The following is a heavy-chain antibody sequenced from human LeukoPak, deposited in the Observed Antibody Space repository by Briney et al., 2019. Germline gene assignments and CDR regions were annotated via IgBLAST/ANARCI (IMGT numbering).Heavy chain of an antibody. CDR3: ARQSSSSWTYYYYYYGMDV. J-gene: IGHJ6*02. CDR2: IYPGDSDT. V-gene: IGHV5-51*01. D-gene: IGHD6-13*01. Sequence: GESLKIFCKGSGYSFTSYWIGWVRQMPGKGLEWMGIIYPGDSDTRYSPSFQGQVTISADKSISTAYLQWSSLKASDTAMYYCARQSSSSWTYYYYYYGMDVWGQGTTVTVSS. CDR1: GYSFTSYW.